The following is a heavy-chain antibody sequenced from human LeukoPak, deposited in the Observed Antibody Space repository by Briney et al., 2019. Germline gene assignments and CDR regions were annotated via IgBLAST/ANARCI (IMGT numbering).Heavy chain of an antibody. V-gene: IGHV1-69*13. Sequence: GASVKVSCKASGGTFSSYAISWVRQAPGQGLEWMGGIIPIFGTANYAQKSQGRVTITADESTSTAYMELSSLRSEDTAVYYCASGDILTGYRYYYGMDVWGQGTTVTVSS. J-gene: IGHJ6*02. D-gene: IGHD3-9*01. CDR3: ASGDILTGYRYYYGMDV. CDR2: IIPIFGTA. CDR1: GGTFSSYA.